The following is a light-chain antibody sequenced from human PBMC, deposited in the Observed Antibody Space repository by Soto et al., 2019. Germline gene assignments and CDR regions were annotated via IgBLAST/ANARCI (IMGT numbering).Light chain of an antibody. CDR3: QQYNSYPL. J-gene: IGKJ1*01. Sequence: DIQMTQSPSTLSASVGDRVTITCRASQSVSSWLAWYQQKPGKAPKLLIYDASTLESGVPSRFSGSGSGTEFTLTITNLQPDDCATYYCQQYNSYPLFGQGTKVEIK. CDR1: QSVSSW. V-gene: IGKV1-5*01. CDR2: DAS.